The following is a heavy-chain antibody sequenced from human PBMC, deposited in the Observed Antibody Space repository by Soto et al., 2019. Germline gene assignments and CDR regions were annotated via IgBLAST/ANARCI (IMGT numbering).Heavy chain of an antibody. D-gene: IGHD1-7*01. CDR3: AREGGTAQPVGWFDP. Sequence: QVQLVQSGAEVKKPGASVKVSCKASGYTFTSYGISWVRQAPGQGLEGMGWNSAYNGNTNYAQKLQGRVTKTTDTSTSTAYMELRSLRSDDTAVYYCAREGGTAQPVGWFDPCGQGTLVTVSS. J-gene: IGHJ5*02. V-gene: IGHV1-18*01. CDR1: GYTFTSYG. CDR2: NSAYNGNT.